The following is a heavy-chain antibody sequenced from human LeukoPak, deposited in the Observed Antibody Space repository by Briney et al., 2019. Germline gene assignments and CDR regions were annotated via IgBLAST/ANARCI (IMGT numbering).Heavy chain of an antibody. CDR3: ARSKVDIVVPSAFDI. D-gene: IGHD2-15*01. V-gene: IGHV4-39*01. J-gene: IGHJ3*02. CDR1: GGSISSGSYY. Sequence: SETLSLTCTVSGGSISSGSYYWGWIRQPPGKGLEWIGSIYYSGSTYYNPSLKSRVTISVDTSKNQFSLKLSSVTAADTAVYYCARSKVDIVVPSAFDIWGQGTMVTVSS. CDR2: IYYSGST.